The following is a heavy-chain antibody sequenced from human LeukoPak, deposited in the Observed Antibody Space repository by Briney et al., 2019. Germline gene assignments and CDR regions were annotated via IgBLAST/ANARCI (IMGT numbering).Heavy chain of an antibody. J-gene: IGHJ3*02. Sequence: SETLSLTCTVSGGSVSSTTYFWSWIRQPPGKGLEWIASINYSGSTYYNPSLKSRVTISVDTSENQFSLKLSSVTAADTAVYYCARSHIVAVTGFAFDIWGQGTLVTVSS. CDR2: INYSGST. CDR1: GGSVSSTTYF. D-gene: IGHD2-21*02. CDR3: ARSHIVAVTGFAFDI. V-gene: IGHV4-39*01.